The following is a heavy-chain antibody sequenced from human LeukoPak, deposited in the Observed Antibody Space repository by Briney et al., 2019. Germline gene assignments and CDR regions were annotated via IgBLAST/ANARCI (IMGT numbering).Heavy chain of an antibody. J-gene: IGHJ4*02. V-gene: IGHV3-74*01. D-gene: IGHD3-10*01. Sequence: GGSLRLSCAASGFTFSSYWMHWVRQAPGKGLVRVSRINSDGSSTSYADSVKGRFTISRDNAKNSLYLQMNSLRAEDTAVYYCAKDPAPYGSGSYYNPVDYWGQGTLVTVSS. CDR1: GFTFSSYW. CDR3: AKDPAPYGSGSYYNPVDY. CDR2: INSDGSST.